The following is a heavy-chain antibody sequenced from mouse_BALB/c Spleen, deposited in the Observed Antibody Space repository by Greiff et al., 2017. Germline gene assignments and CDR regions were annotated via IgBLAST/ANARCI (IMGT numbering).Heavy chain of an antibody. V-gene: IGHV1-4*01. CDR1: GYTFTSYT. J-gene: IGHJ3*01. Sequence: VQLQQSGAELARPGASVKMSCKASGYTFTSYTMHWVKQRPGQGLEWIGYINPSSGYTNYNQKFKDKATLTADKSSSTAYMQLSSLTSEDSAVYCCAKGGRYDEGAYWGQGTLVTVSA. CDR2: INPSSGYT. CDR3: AKGGRYDEGAY. D-gene: IGHD2-14*01.